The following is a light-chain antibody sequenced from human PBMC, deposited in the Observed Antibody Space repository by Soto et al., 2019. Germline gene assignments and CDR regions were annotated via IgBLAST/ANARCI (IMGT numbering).Light chain of an antibody. V-gene: IGLV2-23*01. CDR3: SSYAGAVV. J-gene: IGLJ2*01. CDR2: EGS. Sequence: QSALTQPASVSGSPGQSITISCTSYILVSWYQHHPGKAPKLMIYEGSNRPSGVSDRFFGSKSGNTASLTISGLQAEDEADYYCSSYAGAVVFGGGTKLTVL. CDR1: YIL.